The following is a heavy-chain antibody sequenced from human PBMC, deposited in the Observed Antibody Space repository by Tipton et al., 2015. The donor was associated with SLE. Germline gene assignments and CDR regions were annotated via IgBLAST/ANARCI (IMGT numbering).Heavy chain of an antibody. J-gene: IGHJ2*01. CDR3: AKDFRAGSWYFDL. V-gene: IGHV3-33*06. CDR2: IWHHGSNK. CDR1: GFIFSDFG. Sequence: SLRLSCAASGFIFSDFGIHWVRQAPGKGLEWVAVIWHHGSNKYYADSVKGRFTISGDNSRNTLYLQMNSLRAEDTAVYYCAKDFRAGSWYFDLWGRGSPVTVSS. D-gene: IGHD2-15*01.